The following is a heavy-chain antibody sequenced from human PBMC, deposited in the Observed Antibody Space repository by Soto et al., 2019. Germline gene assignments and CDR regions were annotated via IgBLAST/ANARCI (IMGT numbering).Heavy chain of an antibody. V-gene: IGHV1-18*01. CDR1: GYSFTTSG. J-gene: IGHJ4*02. CDR2: ISTYNGNT. D-gene: IGHD4-17*01. CDR3: ARRLYGDYDY. Sequence: QAQLVQSGAEVKEPGASVKVSCKASGYSFTTSGITWVRQAPGQGLEWMGGISTYNGNTNYAQKLQDRVTLTTDTSTITAYMELRSLRSDDTAVYYCARRLYGDYDYWGQGTLVTVSS.